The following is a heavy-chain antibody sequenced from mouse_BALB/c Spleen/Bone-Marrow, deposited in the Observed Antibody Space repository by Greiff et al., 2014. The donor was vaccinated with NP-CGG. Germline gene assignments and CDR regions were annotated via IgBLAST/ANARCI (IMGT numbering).Heavy chain of an antibody. Sequence: LQQSGGGLVQPGGSLKLSCAASGFTFSSYTMSWVRQTPEKRLEWVAYISNGGGSTYYPDTVKGRFTISRDNAKNTLYLQMSSLKSEDTAMYYCERHKNWVFDYWGQGTTLTVSS. CDR3: ERHKNWVFDY. J-gene: IGHJ2*01. D-gene: IGHD4-1*01. V-gene: IGHV5-12-2*01. CDR2: ISNGGGST. CDR1: GFTFSSYT.